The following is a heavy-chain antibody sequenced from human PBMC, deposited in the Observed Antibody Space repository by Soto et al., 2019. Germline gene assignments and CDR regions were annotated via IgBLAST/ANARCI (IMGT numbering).Heavy chain of an antibody. Sequence: GESLKISCKGSGYSFANYCIAWVRQMPGKGLEWMGIFYSGDSDTRYSPSFQGQVVISGDKSINTAYLQWTSLRASDTAMYYCARGSSGFYDYWGQGTLVTVSS. CDR3: ARGSSGFYDY. CDR1: GYSFANYC. D-gene: IGHD6-19*01. CDR2: FYSGDSDT. V-gene: IGHV5-51*01. J-gene: IGHJ4*02.